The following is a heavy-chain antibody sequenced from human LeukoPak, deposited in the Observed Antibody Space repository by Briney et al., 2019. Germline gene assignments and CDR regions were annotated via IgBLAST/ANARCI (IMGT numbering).Heavy chain of an antibody. D-gene: IGHD3-22*01. CDR1: GFTFSTYS. Sequence: GGPLRLSCAASGFTFSTYSMNWVRQAPGKGLEWVSYISRSSATMYYADSVKGRFTISRDNAKNSLYLQMNSLRAEDTAVYYCARATYYDGSGYSADYWGQGALVTVSS. J-gene: IGHJ4*02. V-gene: IGHV3-48*01. CDR2: ISRSSATM. CDR3: ARATYYDGSGYSADY.